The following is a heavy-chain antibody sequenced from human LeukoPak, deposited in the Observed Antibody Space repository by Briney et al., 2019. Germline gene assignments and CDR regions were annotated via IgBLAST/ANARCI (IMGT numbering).Heavy chain of an antibody. CDR1: GFTFTSFG. J-gene: IGHJ4*02. D-gene: IGHD2-15*01. Sequence: GASVKVSCKASGFTFTSFGFSWVRQAPGQGLEWRGWISAYNGNTNYAQNLQGRVTMTRDTSTSTVYMELSSLRSEDTAVYYCARVYCSGGSCSDYWGQGTLVTVSS. CDR2: ISAYNGNT. V-gene: IGHV1-18*01. CDR3: ARVYCSGGSCSDY.